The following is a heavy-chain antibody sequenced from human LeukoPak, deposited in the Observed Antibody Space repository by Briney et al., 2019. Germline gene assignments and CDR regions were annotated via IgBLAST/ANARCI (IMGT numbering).Heavy chain of an antibody. CDR1: GYTFTGYY. CDR2: INPNSGGT. V-gene: IGHV1-2*02. J-gene: IGHJ6*03. CDR3: ARGGRWAAAGTEVYYYYYYMDV. Sequence: ASVKVSWKASGYTFTGYYMHWVRQAAGQGLEWMGWINPNSGGTNYAQKLQGRVTMTTDTSTSTAYMELRSLRSDDTAVYYCARGGRWAAAGTEVYYYYYYMDVWGKGTTVTVSS. D-gene: IGHD6-13*01.